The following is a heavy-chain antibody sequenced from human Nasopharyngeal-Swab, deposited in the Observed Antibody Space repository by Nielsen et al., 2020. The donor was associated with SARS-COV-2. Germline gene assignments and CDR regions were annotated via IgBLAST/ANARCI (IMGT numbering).Heavy chain of an antibody. CDR2: VYSGGST. CDR1: GIFVSGNY. D-gene: IGHD3-3*01. Sequence: GGSLRLSCAASGIFVSGNYMNWVRQAPGMVLEWVSVVYSGGSTFYADSVKGRFTISRDNSKNTLYLQMKNLRPEDTAMYYGASPVFGVVSDAFDLWGQGTMVTVSS. J-gene: IGHJ3*01. V-gene: IGHV3-53*01. CDR3: ASPVFGVVSDAFDL.